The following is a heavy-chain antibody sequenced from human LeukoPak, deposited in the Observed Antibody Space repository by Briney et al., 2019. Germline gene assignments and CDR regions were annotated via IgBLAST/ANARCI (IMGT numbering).Heavy chain of an antibody. CDR3: ARPYGGNSKFDY. CDR2: VYYSGGT. V-gene: IGHV4-61*01. CDR1: GGSVSSASDY. D-gene: IGHD4-23*01. Sequence: SETLSLTCTVSGGSVSSASDYWTWIRQPPGKGLEWIGYVYYSGGTNYNPSLKSRVTISVDTSKNQFSLRLTSVTAADTAVYFCARPYGGNSKFDYWGQGALVTVSS. J-gene: IGHJ4*02.